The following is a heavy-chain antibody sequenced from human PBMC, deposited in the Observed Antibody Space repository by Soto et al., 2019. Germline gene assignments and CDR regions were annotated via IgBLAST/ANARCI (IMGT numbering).Heavy chain of an antibody. D-gene: IGHD1-26*01. CDR2: IYYSGST. CDR1: GGSISSYY. Sequence: SDTLSLTCTVSGGSISSYYWSWIRQPPGKGLEWIGRIYYSGSTYYNPSLKSRVTISVDTSKNHFSLKLSSVTAADTAVYYCATQEVGGSYVYTFDPWGQGTLVTVSS. CDR3: ATQEVGGSYVYTFDP. J-gene: IGHJ5*02. V-gene: IGHV4-59*08.